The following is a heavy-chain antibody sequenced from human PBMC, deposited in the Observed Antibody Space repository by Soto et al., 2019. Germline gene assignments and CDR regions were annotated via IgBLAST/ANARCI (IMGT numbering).Heavy chain of an antibody. CDR3: ARDRTSGMVGYCSGGSCGHDASDI. Sequence: GGSLRLSCAASGFTFNNYWMSWVRQAPGKGLEWVANIKQDGSEKYYVDSVKGRFTISRDNAKNSLYLQMSGLRVEDTAVYYCARDRTSGMVGYCSGGSCGHDASDIWGQGTMVTVSS. J-gene: IGHJ3*02. V-gene: IGHV3-7*05. CDR1: GFTFNNYW. CDR2: IKQDGSEK. D-gene: IGHD2-15*01.